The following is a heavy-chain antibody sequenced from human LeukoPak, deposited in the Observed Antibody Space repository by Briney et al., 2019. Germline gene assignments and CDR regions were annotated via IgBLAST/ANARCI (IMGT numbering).Heavy chain of an antibody. Sequence: SETLSLTCTVSGGSISCYYWSWIRHPPGKGLEWIGYIYYSGSTDYNPSLKSRVTISMDTSKNQFSLKLTSVTAAVTAVYYCARDGKISPYSGMDVWGQGTTVTVSS. D-gene: IGHD1-26*01. J-gene: IGHJ6*02. V-gene: IGHV4-59*01. CDR3: ARDGKISPYSGMDV. CDR2: IYYSGST. CDR1: GGSISCYY.